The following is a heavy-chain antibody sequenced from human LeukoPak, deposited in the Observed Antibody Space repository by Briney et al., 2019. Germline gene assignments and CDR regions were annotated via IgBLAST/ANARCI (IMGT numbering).Heavy chain of an antibody. CDR1: GDSVSSNSAA. V-gene: IGHV6-1*01. D-gene: IGHD6-13*01. CDR3: ARDPSSSWYFDY. Sequence: SQTLSLTCAISGDSVSSNSAAWSWIRPSPSIGLEGLVRTHYRSKWYNDYAVSVKSRITINPDTSKNQFSLQLNSVTPEDTAVYYCARDPSSSWYFDYWGQGTLVTVSS. CDR2: THYRSKWYN. J-gene: IGHJ4*02.